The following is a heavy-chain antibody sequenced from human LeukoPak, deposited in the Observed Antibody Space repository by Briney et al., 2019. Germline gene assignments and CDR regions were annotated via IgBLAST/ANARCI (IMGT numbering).Heavy chain of an antibody. CDR1: GYTFTGYY. J-gene: IGHJ6*03. Sequence: ASVKVSCKASGYTFTGYYMHWVRQAPGQGLEWMGWINPNSGGTNYAQKFQGRVTMTRDTSISTAYMELSRLRSDDTAVYYCARDLGRPPLYSSSSVVWAPMYYYYMGVWGKGTTVTVSS. CDR3: ARDLGRPPLYSSSSVVWAPMYYYYMGV. CDR2: INPNSGGT. V-gene: IGHV1-2*02. D-gene: IGHD6-6*01.